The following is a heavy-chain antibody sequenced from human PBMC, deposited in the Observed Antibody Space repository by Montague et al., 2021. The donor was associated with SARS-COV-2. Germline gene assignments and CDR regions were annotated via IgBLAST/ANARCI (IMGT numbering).Heavy chain of an antibody. CDR1: GFIFSTYA. Sequence: SLRLSCAASGFIFSTYAMSWVRQAPGKGLEWVSSVTGSGGATYYADSVKGRFTISRDNSKNTVFLHMNSLRAEDTAVYYCARHVGMERVTYGMDVWGQGTTVTVSS. CDR3: ARHVGMERVTYGMDV. V-gene: IGHV3-23*01. J-gene: IGHJ6*02. D-gene: IGHD3-3*01. CDR2: VTGSGGAT.